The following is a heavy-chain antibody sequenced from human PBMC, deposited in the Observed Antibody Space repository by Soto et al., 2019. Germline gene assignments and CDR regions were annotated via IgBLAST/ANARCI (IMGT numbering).Heavy chain of an antibody. D-gene: IGHD3-9*01. Sequence: GGSLRLSCAASGFTFSSYGMHWVRQAPGKGLEWVAVISYDGSNKYYADSVKGRFTISRDNSKNTLYLQMNSLRAEDTAVYYCAKDTTPHVEGYFDWGKGTLVTVSS. J-gene: IGHJ4*02. CDR1: GFTFSSYG. CDR2: ISYDGSNK. CDR3: AKDTTPHVEGYFD. V-gene: IGHV3-30*18.